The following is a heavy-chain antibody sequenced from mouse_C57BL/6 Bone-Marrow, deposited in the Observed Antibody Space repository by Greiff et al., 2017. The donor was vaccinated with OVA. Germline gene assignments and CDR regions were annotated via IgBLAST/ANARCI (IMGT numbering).Heavy chain of an antibody. D-gene: IGHD2-5*01. Sequence: VQLQQPGAELVRPGSSVKLSCKASGYTFTSYWMDWVKQRPGQGLEWIGNIYPSDSETHYNQKFKDKATLTVDKSSSTAYMQLSSLTSEDSAVYYCAREGSNYLYAMDYWGQGTSVTVSS. CDR3: AREGSNYLYAMDY. CDR2: IYPSDSET. V-gene: IGHV1-61*01. CDR1: GYTFTSYW. J-gene: IGHJ4*01.